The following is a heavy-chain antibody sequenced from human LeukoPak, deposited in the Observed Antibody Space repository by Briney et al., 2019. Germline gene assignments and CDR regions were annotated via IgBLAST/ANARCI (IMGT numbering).Heavy chain of an antibody. J-gene: IGHJ4*01. CDR1: GVSISGSY. CDR2: LYSTGST. Sequence: SETLSLTCTVSGVSISGSYRSWICQPTGKGLEWLGRLYSTGSTYYNPSLQNRVTMSVDTSKRQFSLEVRSVSAADTAVYYCARDVGLGYGFDQWGQGTPVTVSS. D-gene: IGHD3-10*01. V-gene: IGHV4-4*07. CDR3: ARDVGLGYGFDQ.